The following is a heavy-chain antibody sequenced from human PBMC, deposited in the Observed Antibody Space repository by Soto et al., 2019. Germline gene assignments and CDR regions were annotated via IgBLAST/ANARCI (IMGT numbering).Heavy chain of an antibody. D-gene: IGHD3-22*01. Sequence: QVQLVQSGAEVKKPGSSVKVSCKASGGSLSNYGISWVRQAPGQGLEWMGAISPVFGTPNYAQKFQDRVTITAEESTTTVYMEVRSLTSEDTAVYYCARGDATKIVVTTYYGMDVWGQGTTVTVSS. J-gene: IGHJ6*02. CDR2: ISPVFGTP. CDR1: GGSLSNYG. CDR3: ARGDATKIVVTTYYGMDV. V-gene: IGHV1-69*12.